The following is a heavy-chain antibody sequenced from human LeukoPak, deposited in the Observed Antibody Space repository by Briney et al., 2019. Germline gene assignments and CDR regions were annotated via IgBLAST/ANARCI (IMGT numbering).Heavy chain of an antibody. D-gene: IGHD5-18*01. CDR1: GFTFSSYA. CDR3: ARSFGYGYYFDY. J-gene: IGHJ4*02. Sequence: PGGSLRLSCAASGFTFSSYAMHWVRQAPGKGLEWVAVISYDGSNEYYADSVKGRFTISRDNSKNTLYLQMNSLRAEDTAVYYCARSFGYGYYFDYWGQGTLVTVSS. V-gene: IGHV3-30-3*01. CDR2: ISYDGSNE.